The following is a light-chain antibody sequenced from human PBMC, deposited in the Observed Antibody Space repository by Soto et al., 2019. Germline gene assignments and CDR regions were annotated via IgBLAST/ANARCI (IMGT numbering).Light chain of an antibody. CDR3: STWDDGLNLVI. Sequence: QSVLTQPPSASETPGQGVTISCSGSSSNIGNNPVNWYQHLPGTAPKLLIYDNDQRPSGVPDRFFASKSGTSASLAITGLQSEDEADYYCSTWDDGLNLVIIGAGTQLTVL. J-gene: IGLJ2*01. CDR2: DND. V-gene: IGLV1-44*01. CDR1: SSNIGNNP.